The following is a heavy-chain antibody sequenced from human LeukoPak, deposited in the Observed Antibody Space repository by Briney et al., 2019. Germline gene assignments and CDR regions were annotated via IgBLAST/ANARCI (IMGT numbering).Heavy chain of an antibody. CDR2: ITGSGTFT. Sequence: HSGGSLRLSCAASGITFIKYSMTWVRQAPGKGLEWVSAITGSGTFTDYADSVKGRFTISRDNSKNTLYLQMNSLRAEDTAVYYCAKDFKARIAVAPGYWGQGTLVTVSS. CDR3: AKDFKARIAVAPGY. J-gene: IGHJ4*02. D-gene: IGHD6-19*01. V-gene: IGHV3-23*01. CDR1: GITFIKYS.